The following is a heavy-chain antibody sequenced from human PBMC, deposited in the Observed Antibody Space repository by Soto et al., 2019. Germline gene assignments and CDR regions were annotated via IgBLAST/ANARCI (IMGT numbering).Heavy chain of an antibody. D-gene: IGHD2-15*01. CDR1: GFTFRSYA. J-gene: IGHJ4*02. CDR2: ISGRGGST. V-gene: IGHV3-23*01. Sequence: GGSLSLSCAASGFTFRSYAMSWVRQAPGKGLEWVAAISGRGGSTYYADSVKGRFTISRDNAKNLLYLQMNSLRAEDTAVYYCARDLYSPGRWGQGTLVTVSS. CDR3: ARDLYSPGR.